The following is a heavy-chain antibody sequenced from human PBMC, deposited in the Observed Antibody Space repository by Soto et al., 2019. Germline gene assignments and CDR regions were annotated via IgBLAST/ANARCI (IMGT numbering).Heavy chain of an antibody. V-gene: IGHV4-59*11. CDR1: CGTISDLG. Sequence: EILRLPWTVVCGTISDLGWRRIRQTPGEGLEWIGYIYFRGSTNYNPSLESRVTMSVDTSKNQFSLKLSSMAAADTAVCYCARGQTRRVYYYYYYMDVWGKGTTVTVSS. J-gene: IGHJ6*03. CDR3: ARGQTRRVYYYYYYMDV. CDR2: IYFRGST.